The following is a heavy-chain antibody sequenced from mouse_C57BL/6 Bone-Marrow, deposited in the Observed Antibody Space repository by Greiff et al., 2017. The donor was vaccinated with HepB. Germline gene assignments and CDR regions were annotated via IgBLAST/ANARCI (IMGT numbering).Heavy chain of an antibody. CDR2: INPSNGGT. CDR1: GYTFTSYW. J-gene: IGHJ2*01. Sequence: QVQLQQSGPELVKPGASVKLSCKASGYTFTSYWMHWVKQRPGQGLEWIGNINPSNGGTNYNEKFKSKATLTVDKSSSTAYMQLSSLTSEDSAVYYCVLRGYYGPWRYFDYWGQGTTLTVSS. D-gene: IGHD1-1*01. V-gene: IGHV1-53*01. CDR3: VLRGYYGPWRYFDY.